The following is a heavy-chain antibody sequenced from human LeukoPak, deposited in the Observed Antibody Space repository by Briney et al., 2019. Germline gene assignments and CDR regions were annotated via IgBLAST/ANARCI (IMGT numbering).Heavy chain of an antibody. V-gene: IGHV3-21*01. D-gene: IGHD6-19*01. CDR3: ARSPCFLRAVAGENDFDY. Sequence: AGSLSLSCTASGFTFSSYSWNWVRQAPGKGLEWVASINSSGTYKYYPYSMNGRFTISTDNTKNSLYLHITSTSAETTAVYYCARSPCFLRAVAGENDFDYWGQGALVTVSS. CDR2: INSSGTYK. J-gene: IGHJ4*02. CDR1: GFTFSSYS.